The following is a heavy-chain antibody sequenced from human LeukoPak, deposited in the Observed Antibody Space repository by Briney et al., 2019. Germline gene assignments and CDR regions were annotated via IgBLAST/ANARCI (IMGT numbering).Heavy chain of an antibody. J-gene: IGHJ4*02. CDR1: GFTFDKYW. D-gene: IGHD6-19*01. CDR3: ARDSGYTSGYYEAVDY. Sequence: PGGSLRLSCAASGFTFDKYWMHWVRQAPGKGLLWVSRINSDGSSTTYADSVKGRFTISRDNAKYTLYLQMNSLRVEDTAVYYCARDSGYTSGYYEAVDYWGQGTLVTVSS. CDR2: INSDGSST. V-gene: IGHV3-74*01.